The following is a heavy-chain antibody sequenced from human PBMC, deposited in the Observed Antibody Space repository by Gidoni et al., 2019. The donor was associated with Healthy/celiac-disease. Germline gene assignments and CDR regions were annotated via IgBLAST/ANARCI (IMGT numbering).Heavy chain of an antibody. CDR3: AKEGIDCSSTSCFTFDY. CDR2: ISWDGGST. J-gene: IGHJ4*02. CDR1: GFTFDDYT. V-gene: IGHV3-43*01. D-gene: IGHD2-2*01. Sequence: EVQLVESGGVVVQPGGSLRLSCAASGFTFDDYTMHWVRQAPGKGLEWVSLISWDGGSTYYADSVKGRFTISRDNSKNSLYLQMNSLRTEDTALYYCAKEGIDCSSTSCFTFDYWGQGTLVTVSS.